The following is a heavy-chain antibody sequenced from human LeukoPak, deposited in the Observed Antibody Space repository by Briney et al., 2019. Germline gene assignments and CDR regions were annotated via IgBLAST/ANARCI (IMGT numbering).Heavy chain of an antibody. J-gene: IGHJ4*02. CDR2: IKKDGSEK. V-gene: IGHV3-7*01. Sequence: GGSLRLSCAVSGFRFSNYWMSWVRQAPGKGLEWVANIKKDGSEKNYVDSAKGRFTISRDDAKNSLYLQMDSLRADDTGVYYCARDLRSASAYDSFDSWGQGTLVTVSS. CDR1: GFRFSNYW. CDR3: ARDLRSASAYDSFDS. D-gene: IGHD3-16*01.